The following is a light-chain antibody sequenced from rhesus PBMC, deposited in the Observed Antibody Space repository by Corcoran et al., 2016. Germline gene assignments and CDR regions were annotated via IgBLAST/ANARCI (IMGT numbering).Light chain of an antibody. J-gene: IGKJ1*01. CDR2: KAS. CDR3: QQYSSSPRT. CDR1: QSISSW. Sequence: DIQMTQSPSSLSASVGDTVTITCRARQSISSWLAWYQQKPGKAPKFLIYKASRLQSGVPSRFSGSGSGTDFTLTISSLQSEDLATYYCQQYSSSPRTFGQGTKVEIK. V-gene: IGKV1-22*01.